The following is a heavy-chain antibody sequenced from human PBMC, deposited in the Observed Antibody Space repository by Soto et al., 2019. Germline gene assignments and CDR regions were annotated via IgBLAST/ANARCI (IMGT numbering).Heavy chain of an antibody. J-gene: IGHJ4*02. D-gene: IGHD3-9*01. CDR3: ARDRRDILTGYYPFDY. CDR2: ISSSSSTI. CDR1: GFTFSSYS. V-gene: IGHV3-48*02. Sequence: GGSLRLSCAASGFTFSSYSMNWVRQAPGKGLEWVSYISSSSSTIYYADSVKGRFTISRDNAKNSLYLQMNSLRDEDTAVYYCARDRRDILTGYYPFDYWGQGTLVTVSS.